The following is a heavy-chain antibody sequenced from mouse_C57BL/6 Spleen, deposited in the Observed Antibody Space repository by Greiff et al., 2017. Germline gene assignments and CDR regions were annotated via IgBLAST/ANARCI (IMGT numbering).Heavy chain of an antibody. CDR3: SRVLFGDYEVYFDY. Sequence: EVQLMESGGGLVKPGGSLKLSCAASGFTFSSYAMSWVRQTPEKRLEWVATISDGGSYTYYPDNVKGRFTISSDNAKNNLYMQMSHLKSEDTAMYYCSRVLFGDYEVYFDYWGKGTTLTVSS. D-gene: IGHD2-13*01. V-gene: IGHV5-4*01. CDR1: GFTFSSYA. CDR2: ISDGGSYT. J-gene: IGHJ2*01.